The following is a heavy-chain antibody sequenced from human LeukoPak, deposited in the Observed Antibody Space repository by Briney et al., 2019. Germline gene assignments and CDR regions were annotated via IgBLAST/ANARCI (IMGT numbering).Heavy chain of an antibody. Sequence: GGSLRLSCAASRFIFRNYWMSWFRQGPGEGLEWVANINQGGSEKYYVDSVKGRFTISRDNAKNSLDLQMNSLRVEDTAIYYCARLAVPPGNRGWYYEHWGQGTLVTVSS. CDR2: INQGGSEK. CDR1: RFIFRNYW. CDR3: ARLAVPPGNRGWYYEH. D-gene: IGHD2-2*01. V-gene: IGHV3-7*03. J-gene: IGHJ4*02.